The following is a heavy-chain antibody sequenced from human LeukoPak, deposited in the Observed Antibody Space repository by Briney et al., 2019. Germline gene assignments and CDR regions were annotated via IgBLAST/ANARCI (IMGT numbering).Heavy chain of an antibody. J-gene: IGHJ4*02. CDR1: RGTFSSYA. CDR3: ASYTTNCSSTSCYTGDFDH. D-gene: IGHD2-2*02. CDR2: IIPIFGTA. V-gene: IGHV1-69*01. Sequence: SVKVSCKASRGTFSSYAISWVRQAPGQGLEWMGGIIPIFGTANYAQKFQGRVTITADESTSTAYMELSSLRSEDTAVYYCASYTTNCSSTSCYTGDFDHWGQGTLVTVSS.